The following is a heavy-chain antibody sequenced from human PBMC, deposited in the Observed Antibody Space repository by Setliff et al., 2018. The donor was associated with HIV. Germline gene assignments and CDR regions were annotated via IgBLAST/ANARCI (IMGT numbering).Heavy chain of an antibody. Sequence: ETLSLTCTVSGGSMASSNYYWGWIRQSPGRGLAWIGSISSSGSTTYHPSLRSRVTVSAATSKNQFSLKLTSVTAADTAVYFCARDPHYFDTSGHYSWFYFDYWGQGTLVPSPQ. CDR2: ISSSGST. D-gene: IGHD3-22*01. V-gene: IGHV4-39*07. CDR1: GGSMASSNYY. CDR3: ARDPHYFDTSGHYSWFYFDY. J-gene: IGHJ4*02.